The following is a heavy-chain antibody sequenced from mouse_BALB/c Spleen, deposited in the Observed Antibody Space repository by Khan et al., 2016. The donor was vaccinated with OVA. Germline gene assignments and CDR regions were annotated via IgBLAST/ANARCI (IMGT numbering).Heavy chain of an antibody. V-gene: IGHV2-9*02. Sequence: VQLQESGPGLVAPSQTLSITCTVSGFSISNYGVHWVRQPPGKGLEWLGVIWAGGSTNHNSALMSRLSITKENSKNQVVLKMNSLQTDDTAIYYCARAFYNGAWFAYWGQGTLVTVSA. CDR3: ARAFYNGAWFAY. D-gene: IGHD1-3*01. CDR2: IWAGGST. J-gene: IGHJ3*01. CDR1: GFSISNYG.